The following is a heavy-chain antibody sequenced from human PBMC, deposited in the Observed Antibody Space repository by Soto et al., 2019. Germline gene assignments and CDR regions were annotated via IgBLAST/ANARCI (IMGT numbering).Heavy chain of an antibody. CDR2: IKQDGSEK. V-gene: IGHV3-7*01. CDR3: ARLSVWGSYRSTFDY. CDR1: GFTFSSYW. Sequence: PGGSLRLSCAASGFTFSSYWMSWVRQAPGKGLEWVANIKQDGSEKYYVDSVKGRFTISRDNAKNSLYLQMNSLRAEDTAVYYCARLSVWGSYRSTFDYWGQGTLVTVSS. D-gene: IGHD3-16*02. J-gene: IGHJ4*02.